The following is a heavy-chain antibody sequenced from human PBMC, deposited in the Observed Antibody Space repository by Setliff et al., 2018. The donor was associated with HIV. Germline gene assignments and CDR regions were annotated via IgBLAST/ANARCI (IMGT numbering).Heavy chain of an antibody. Sequence: SETLSLTCTVSDGSVTSSNWWNWVRQPPGKGLEWLGEIYHSGSTNYNPSLKGRVAISIDRSKNQFSLKLTSVTAVDTAVYYCARGNPNDCWGQGILVVVST. V-gene: IGHV4-4*02. CDR1: DGSVTSSNW. CDR3: ARGNPNDC. CDR2: IYHSGST. J-gene: IGHJ4*02.